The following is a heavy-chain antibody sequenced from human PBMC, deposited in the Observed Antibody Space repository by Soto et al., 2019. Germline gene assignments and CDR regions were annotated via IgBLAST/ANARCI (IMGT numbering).Heavy chain of an antibody. D-gene: IGHD3-3*01. V-gene: IGHV3-48*01. Sequence: GGSLRLSCAASVFTFSSYNMNWVRQAPGKGLEWISYISSSSGAMIYADSVKGRFTISRDNAKSSLYLQMNSLRAEDTAVYYCAREDFGVVIYYYYMDVWGKGTTVTVSS. CDR2: ISSSSGAM. CDR1: VFTFSSYN. J-gene: IGHJ6*03. CDR3: AREDFGVVIYYYYMDV.